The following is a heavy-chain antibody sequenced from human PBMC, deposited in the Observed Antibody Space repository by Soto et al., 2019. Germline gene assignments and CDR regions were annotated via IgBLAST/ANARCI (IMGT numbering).Heavy chain of an antibody. J-gene: IGHJ5*02. V-gene: IGHV2-5*02. CDR1: GFSLSTSGLG. CDR2: IYWDDDK. CDR3: AHKAVMKQYTNNLGFDP. Sequence: QITLKESGPTLVKPTQTLTLTCTFSGFSLSTSGLGVGWIRQPPGQALEWLALIYWDDDKRYSPSLKSRLTITKATSKTQVVLTMTNMDPVDTATYYCAHKAVMKQYTNNLGFDPWGQGTLVTVSS. D-gene: IGHD1-1*01.